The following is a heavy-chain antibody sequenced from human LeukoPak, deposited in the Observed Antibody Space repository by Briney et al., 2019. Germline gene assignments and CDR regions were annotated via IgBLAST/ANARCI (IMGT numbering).Heavy chain of an antibody. CDR3: ASFEVGYYYDSSGYYY. CDR2: INHSGST. D-gene: IGHD3-22*01. J-gene: IGHJ4*02. V-gene: IGHV4-34*01. Sequence: PGGSLRLSCAASGLTFSDYSMTWIRQPPGKGLEWIGEINHSGSTNYNPSLKSRVTISVDTSKNQFSLKLSSVTAADTAVYYCASFEVGYYYDSSGYYYWGQGTLVTVSS. CDR1: GLTFSDYS.